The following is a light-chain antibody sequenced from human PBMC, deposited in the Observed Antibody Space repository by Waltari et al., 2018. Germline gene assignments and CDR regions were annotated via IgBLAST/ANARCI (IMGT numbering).Light chain of an antibody. Sequence: EIVLTQSPATLSLSPGERATLSCRASQSVNNYLAWYQQKPGQAPRLLLDDASNRATGTPARFSGSGSGTDFTLTITSLEPEDFAVYYCQQRSSWYTFGQGTKLEIK. CDR1: QSVNNY. CDR2: DAS. V-gene: IGKV3-11*01. J-gene: IGKJ2*01. CDR3: QQRSSWYT.